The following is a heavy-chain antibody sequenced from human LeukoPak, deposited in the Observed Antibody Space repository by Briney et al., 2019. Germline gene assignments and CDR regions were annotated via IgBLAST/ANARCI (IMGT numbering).Heavy chain of an antibody. J-gene: IGHJ4*02. Sequence: QTGGSLRLSCSASGFTFSIYAMHWVRQAPGKGLEYVSAINSNGDGTYYADSVKGRFTISRDNSKNTLYFQMNSLRAEDTAVYYCVKDVQFHEGAFWGQGTLVTVSS. V-gene: IGHV3-64D*06. CDR1: GFTFSIYA. CDR2: INSNGDGT. CDR3: VKDVQFHEGAF.